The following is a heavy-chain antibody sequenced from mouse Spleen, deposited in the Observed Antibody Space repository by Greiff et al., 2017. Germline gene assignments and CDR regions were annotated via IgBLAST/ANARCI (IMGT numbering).Heavy chain of an antibody. Sequence: ESGPGLVKPSQSLSLTCSVTGYSITSGYYWNWIRQFPGNKLEWMGYISYDGSNNYNPSLKNRISITRDTSKNQFFLKLNSVTTEDTATYYCARHCFDYWGQGTTLTVSS. CDR1: GYSITSGYY. V-gene: IGHV3-6*01. CDR2: ISYDGSN. J-gene: IGHJ2*01. CDR3: ARHCFDY.